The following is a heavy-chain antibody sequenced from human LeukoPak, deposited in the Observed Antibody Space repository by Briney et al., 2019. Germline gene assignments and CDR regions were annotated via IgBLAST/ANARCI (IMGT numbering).Heavy chain of an antibody. D-gene: IGHD2-8*01. J-gene: IGHJ3*02. Sequence: PGVSVRLTCAAPGFTFSRYAMTWVRQARGRGLEWVSTIRGNGAGTSYRDSVKGRFTISRDNSKNALYLQMDSLRAEDTAVYYCGRDPNGDYIGAFEMWGQGTMVTVSP. CDR1: GFTFSRYA. CDR3: GRDPNGDYIGAFEM. CDR2: IRGNGAGT. V-gene: IGHV3-23*01.